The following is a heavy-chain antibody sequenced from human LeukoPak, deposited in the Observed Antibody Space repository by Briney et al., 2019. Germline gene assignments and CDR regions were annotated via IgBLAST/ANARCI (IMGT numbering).Heavy chain of an antibody. J-gene: IGHJ4*02. Sequence: SQTLSLTCTVSGGSISSYYWTWIRQPPGKGLEWIGYIYYGGGTDYNPSPKSRVTISADTSKNQFSLKLTSVTAADTAVYYCARQGSSGWYSPFDYWGQGTLVTVSS. CDR2: IYYGGGT. CDR1: GGSISSYY. V-gene: IGHV4-59*01. D-gene: IGHD6-19*01. CDR3: ARQGSSGWYSPFDY.